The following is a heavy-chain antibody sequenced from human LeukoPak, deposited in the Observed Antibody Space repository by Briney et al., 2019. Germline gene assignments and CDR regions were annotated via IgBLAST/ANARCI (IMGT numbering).Heavy chain of an antibody. V-gene: IGHV1-18*04. CDR2: ISAYNGNT. CDR3: ARALYDILTGYQSFFDY. J-gene: IGHJ4*02. Sequence: ASVKVSCKASGYTFTSYYMHWVRQAPGQGLEWVGWISAYNGNTNYAQKLQGRVTMTTDTSTSTAYMELRSLRSDDTAVYYCARALYDILTGYQSFFDYWGQGTLVTVSS. D-gene: IGHD3-9*01. CDR1: GYTFTSYY.